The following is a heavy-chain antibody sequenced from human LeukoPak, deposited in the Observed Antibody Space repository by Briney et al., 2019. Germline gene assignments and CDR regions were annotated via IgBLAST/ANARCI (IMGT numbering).Heavy chain of an antibody. J-gene: IGHJ5*02. CDR1: GGSVSSGNYY. CDR2: IFYSGST. Sequence: SETLSLTCAVSGGSVSSGNYYWGWIRQPPGKGLEWIGYIFYSGSTKYNPSLQSRVTILRDTSKNQFSLKMTSVTAADTAVYYCSRSEGVYYVSGSSGTYYPHWFDPWGQGTLVIVSS. D-gene: IGHD3-10*01. CDR3: SRSEGVYYVSGSSGTYYPHWFDP. V-gene: IGHV4-61*01.